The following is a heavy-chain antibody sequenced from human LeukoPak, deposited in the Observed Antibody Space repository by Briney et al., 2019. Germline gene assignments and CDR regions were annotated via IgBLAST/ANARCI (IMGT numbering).Heavy chain of an antibody. J-gene: IGHJ3*02. CDR2: ISGSGGST. V-gene: IGHV3-23*01. CDR3: AKSTIFGVVIKGFGAFDI. Sequence: GGSLRLSCAASGFTFSSYAMSWVRQAPGKGLEWVSAISGSGGSTYYADSVKGRFTIFRDNSKNTLYLQMNSLRAEDTAVYYCAKSTIFGVVIKGFGAFDIWGQGTMVTVSS. CDR1: GFTFSSYA. D-gene: IGHD3-3*01.